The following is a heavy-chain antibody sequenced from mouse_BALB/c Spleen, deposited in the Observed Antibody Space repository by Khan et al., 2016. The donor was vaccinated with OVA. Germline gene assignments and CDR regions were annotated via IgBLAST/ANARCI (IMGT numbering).Heavy chain of an antibody. CDR2: ISSGGST. J-gene: IGHJ4*01. CDR1: GFTFSNYA. CDR3: ARGYGNFVNPHYAMDY. V-gene: IGHV5-6-5*01. D-gene: IGHD2-1*01. Sequence: EVELVEPGGGLVKPGGSLKLSCAASGFTFSNYAMSWVRQTPEKRLEWVASISSGGSTYYPDSVKGRFTISRDNARNILYLQMSSLRSEDTAMYYCARGYGNFVNPHYAMDYWGQGTSVTGSS.